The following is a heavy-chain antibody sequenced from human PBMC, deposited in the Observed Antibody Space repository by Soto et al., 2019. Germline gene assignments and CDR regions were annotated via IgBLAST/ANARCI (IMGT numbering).Heavy chain of an antibody. CDR2: IYYSGST. CDR1: GGSISSGGFY. Sequence: QVQLQESGPGLVKPSQTLSLTCTVSGGSISSGGFYWSWIRQHPGKGLEWIGYIYYSGSTYYNPSLKSRVTISVDTSKNQFSLKLSSVTAADTAVYYCARGVTMVRGVIHTPYFDYWGQGTLVTVSS. J-gene: IGHJ4*02. D-gene: IGHD3-10*01. V-gene: IGHV4-31*03. CDR3: ARGVTMVRGVIHTPYFDY.